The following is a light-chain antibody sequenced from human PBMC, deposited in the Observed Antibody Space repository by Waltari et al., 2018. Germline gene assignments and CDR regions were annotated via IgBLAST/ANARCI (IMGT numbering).Light chain of an antibody. Sequence: EIVLTQSPGTLSFSPGERATLSCRTSQWISRTLVWYQKKPGQAPRLLIYAASTMTTGIPERFSGGGSGTYFILTISRLAPEDVAVYYCQHYIRLPVTFGQGTKVEIK. CDR1: QWISRT. J-gene: IGKJ1*01. CDR3: QHYIRLPVT. CDR2: AAS. V-gene: IGKV3-20*01.